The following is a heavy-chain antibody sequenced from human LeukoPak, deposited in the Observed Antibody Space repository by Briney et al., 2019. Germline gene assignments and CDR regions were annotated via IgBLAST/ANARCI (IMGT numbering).Heavy chain of an antibody. Sequence: GASVKVSCKASGYTFTGYYMHWVRQAPGQGLEWMGWINPNSGGTNYAQKFRGRVTMTRDTSISTAYMELSRLRSDDTAVYYCAREHDSSGYYDRFQHWGQGTLVTVSS. CDR3: AREHDSSGYYDRFQH. V-gene: IGHV1-2*02. CDR2: INPNSGGT. J-gene: IGHJ1*01. D-gene: IGHD3-22*01. CDR1: GYTFTGYY.